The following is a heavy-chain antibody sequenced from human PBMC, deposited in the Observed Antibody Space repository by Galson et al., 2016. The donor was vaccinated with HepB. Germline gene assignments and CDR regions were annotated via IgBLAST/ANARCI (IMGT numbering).Heavy chain of an antibody. Sequence: QSGAEVKKPGESLMISCKGSGYSFSNYWIGWVRQMPGKGLEWMGIIYPANSDTRYSPSFQGQVTISADKSINTAYLQWRSLKASDTAMYYCVSRYCSSTSCHPEYWGQGTLVAVSS. D-gene: IGHD2-2*01. V-gene: IGHV5-51*01. CDR3: VSRYCSSTSCHPEY. CDR1: GYSFSNYW. J-gene: IGHJ4*02. CDR2: IYPANSDT.